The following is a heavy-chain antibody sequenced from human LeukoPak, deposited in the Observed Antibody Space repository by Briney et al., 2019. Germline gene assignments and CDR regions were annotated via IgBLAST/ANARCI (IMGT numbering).Heavy chain of an antibody. CDR1: GYIFTSYA. Sequence: GASVKVSCKASGYIFTSYAMNWARQAPGQGLEWMGWINTNTGNPTYVQGFTGRFVFSLDTSVSTAYLQISSLKAEDTAVYYCARDGQWPLTAWGQGTLVTVSS. J-gene: IGHJ4*02. CDR3: ARDGQWPLTA. CDR2: INTNTGNP. D-gene: IGHD6-19*01. V-gene: IGHV7-4-1*02.